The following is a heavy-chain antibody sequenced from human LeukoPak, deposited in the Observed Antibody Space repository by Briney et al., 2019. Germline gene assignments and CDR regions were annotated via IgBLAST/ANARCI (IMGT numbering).Heavy chain of an antibody. CDR1: GGSISSSSYY. CDR3: AIWKMRYLAFDV. J-gene: IGHJ3*01. D-gene: IGHD1-1*01. V-gene: IGHV4-61*05. CDR2: MHDSGSA. Sequence: SETLSLTCTVSGGSISSSSYYWGWIRQPPGKGLEWIGYMHDSGSAGYNSSLRSRVAISVDTSKHQFSLKLRSVTATDTAVYFCAIWKMRYLAFDVWGQGTMISVSS.